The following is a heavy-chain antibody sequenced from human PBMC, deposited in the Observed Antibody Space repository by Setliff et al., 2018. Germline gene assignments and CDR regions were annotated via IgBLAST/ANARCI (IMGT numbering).Heavy chain of an antibody. D-gene: IGHD3-16*01. CDR2: IYYSGST. Sequence: ATLSLTCTVSGGSISSYYWSWIRQPPGKRLEWIGYIYYSGSTNYNPSLESRVTISVDTSKNQFSLRLNSATAVDTAVYYCARLRGAFDYWGQGTLVTVSS. CDR1: GGSISSYY. CDR3: ARLRGAFDY. V-gene: IGHV4-59*01. J-gene: IGHJ4*02.